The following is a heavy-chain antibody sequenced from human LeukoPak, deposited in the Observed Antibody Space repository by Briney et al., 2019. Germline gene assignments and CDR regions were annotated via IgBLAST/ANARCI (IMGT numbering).Heavy chain of an antibody. D-gene: IGHD1-26*01. CDR2: IIPIFGTA. J-gene: IGHJ6*02. CDR3: ATSSGSYPTYYYYYGMDV. CDR1: GGTFSSYA. V-gene: IGHV1-69*01. Sequence: SVKVSCKASGGTFSSYAISWVRQAPGQGLEWMGGIIPIFGTANYAQKFQGRVTITADESTSTAYMELSSLRSEDTAVYYCATSSGSYPTYYYYYGMDVWGQGTTATVSS.